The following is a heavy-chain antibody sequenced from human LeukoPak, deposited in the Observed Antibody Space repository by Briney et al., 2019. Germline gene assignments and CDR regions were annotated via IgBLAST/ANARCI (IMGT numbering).Heavy chain of an antibody. CDR3: ARDYQLLGKNWFDP. CDR2: INPNSGGT. D-gene: IGHD2-2*01. J-gene: IGHJ5*02. CDR1: GYTFTSYY. Sequence: SVKVSCKASGYTFTSYYMHWVRQAPGQGLEWMGWINPNSGGTNYAQKFQGRVTMTRDTSISTAYMELSRLRSDDTAVYYCARDYQLLGKNWFDPWGQGTLVTVSS. V-gene: IGHV1-2*02.